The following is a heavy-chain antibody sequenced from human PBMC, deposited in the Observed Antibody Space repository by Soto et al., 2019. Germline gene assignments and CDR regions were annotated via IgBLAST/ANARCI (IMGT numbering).Heavy chain of an antibody. Sequence: GGSLRLSWVASGFTFSSYGMHWVRQAPGKGLEWVAVISYDGSNKYYADSVKGRFTISRDNSKNTLYLQMNSLRAEDTAVYYCAKDRAAAGIVSAFDIWGKGTTVTVSS. CDR2: ISYDGSNK. D-gene: IGHD6-13*01. J-gene: IGHJ3*02. CDR3: AKDRAAAGIVSAFDI. V-gene: IGHV3-30*18. CDR1: GFTFSSYG.